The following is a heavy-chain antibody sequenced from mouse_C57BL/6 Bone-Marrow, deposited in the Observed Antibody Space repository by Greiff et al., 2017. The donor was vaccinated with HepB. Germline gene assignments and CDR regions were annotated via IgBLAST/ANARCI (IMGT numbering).Heavy chain of an antibody. Sequence: VQLQQPGAELVRPGSSVKLSCKASGYTFTSYWMDWVKQRPGQGLEWIGNIYPSDSETHYNQKFKDKATLTVDKSSSTAYMQLSSLTSEDSAVYYCARGTGFYYFDYWGQGTTLTVSS. V-gene: IGHV1-61*01. CDR1: GYTFTSYW. CDR3: ARGTGFYYFDY. D-gene: IGHD1-1*01. J-gene: IGHJ2*01. CDR2: IYPSDSET.